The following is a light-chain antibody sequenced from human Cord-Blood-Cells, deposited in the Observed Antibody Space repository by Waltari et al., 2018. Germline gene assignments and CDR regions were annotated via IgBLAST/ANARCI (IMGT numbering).Light chain of an antibody. J-gene: IGLJ2*01. CDR3: SSYTSSSTLV. CDR2: DVS. Sequence: QSALTQPASVSGSPGQSITISCTGTSSDVGGYNYVSWYQQHPGKAPKLMIYDVSNRPSGVSNRFSGANAGNTASLTISGLQGDDEAYYYCSSYTSSSTLVFGGGTKLTV. V-gene: IGLV2-14*01. CDR1: SSDVGGYNY.